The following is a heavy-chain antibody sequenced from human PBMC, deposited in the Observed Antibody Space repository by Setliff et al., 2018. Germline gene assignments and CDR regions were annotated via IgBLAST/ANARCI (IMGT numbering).Heavy chain of an antibody. D-gene: IGHD1-1*01. CDR3: ARQLIGVTDGTFDP. CDR2: INPDSGET. J-gene: IGHJ3*01. Sequence: ASVKVSCKASGYTFTYFGLSWVRQAPGQGLEWMGWINPDSGETVYAHKFQGKIIMTRDTSVSTAYVDVMSDDTAVYYCARQLIGVTDGTFDPWGQGTMVTV. V-gene: IGHV1-2*07. CDR1: GYTFTYFG.